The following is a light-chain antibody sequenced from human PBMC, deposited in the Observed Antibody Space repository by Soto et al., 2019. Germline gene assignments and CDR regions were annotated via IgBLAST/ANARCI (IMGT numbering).Light chain of an antibody. Sequence: DIQMTQSAFTLSASVGDRVTITCRASQSISSYLNWYQQKPEKAPKLLIYAASSLKGEVPSRFSGSGSGTDFTLTISSLQPEDFATYYCQQSYSTPITFGQGTRLEIK. CDR1: QSISSY. V-gene: IGKV1-39*01. J-gene: IGKJ5*01. CDR2: AAS. CDR3: QQSYSTPIT.